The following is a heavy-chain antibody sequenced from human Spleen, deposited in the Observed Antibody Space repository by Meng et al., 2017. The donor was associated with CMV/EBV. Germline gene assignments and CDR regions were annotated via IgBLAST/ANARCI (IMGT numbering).Heavy chain of an antibody. V-gene: IGHV1-18*01. CDR2: ISTYNGNT. CDR3: ARGLNSDTAMVTFDF. Sequence: ASVKVSCKASGYTFTTYGISWVRQAPGQGLEWMGWISTYNGNTNYAQKLQDRVTMTTDTSTSTAYMELRSLRSDDTAIYYCARGLNSDTAMVTFDFWGQGTLVTVSS. D-gene: IGHD5-18*01. CDR1: GYTFTTYG. J-gene: IGHJ4*02.